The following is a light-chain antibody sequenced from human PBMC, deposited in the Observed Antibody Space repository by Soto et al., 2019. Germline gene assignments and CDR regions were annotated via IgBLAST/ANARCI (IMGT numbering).Light chain of an antibody. CDR1: QSISSW. V-gene: IGKV1-5*03. J-gene: IGKJ1*01. Sequence: DIPMTQSPSTLSASVGDRVTITCRASQSISSWLAWYQQKPGKAPKLLIYKASSLESGVPSRFSGSGSGTEFTLTISSLQPDDFATYYCQQYNSPWTFGQGTKAEIK. CDR2: KAS. CDR3: QQYNSPWT.